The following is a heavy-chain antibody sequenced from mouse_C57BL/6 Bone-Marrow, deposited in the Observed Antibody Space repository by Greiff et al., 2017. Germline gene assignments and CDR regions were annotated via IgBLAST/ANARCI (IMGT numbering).Heavy chain of an antibody. CDR3: ARYGSSYYFDY. Sequence: EVKLQESGPGLAKPSQTLSLTCSVTGYSIPSDYWNWIRKFPGNKLEYMGYISYSGSTYYNQSLKSRISITRDTSKNQYYLQLQSVTTEDTATYYCARYGSSYYFDYWGQGTTLTVSS. V-gene: IGHV3-8*01. CDR2: ISYSGST. D-gene: IGHD1-1*01. CDR1: GYSIPSDY. J-gene: IGHJ2*01.